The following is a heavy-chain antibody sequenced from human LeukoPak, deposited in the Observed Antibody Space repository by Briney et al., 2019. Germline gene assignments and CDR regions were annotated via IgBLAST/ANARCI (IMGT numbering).Heavy chain of an antibody. CDR3: ATLGGVSPRAQDHYYYYMDV. D-gene: IGHD3-16*01. CDR2: LDPEDGET. V-gene: IGHV1-69-2*01. J-gene: IGHJ6*03. CDR1: GYTFIDYY. Sequence: ATVKISCKASGYTFIDYYIHWVQQAPGKGLEWMGRLDPEDGETMYSEKFHGRVTIIADTSTDTAYMELSSLRSEDTAVYYCATLGGVSPRAQDHYYYYMDVWGKGTTVTVSS.